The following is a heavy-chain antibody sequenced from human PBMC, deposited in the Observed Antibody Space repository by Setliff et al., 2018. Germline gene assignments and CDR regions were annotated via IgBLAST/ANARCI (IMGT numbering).Heavy chain of an antibody. CDR2: IHYSGTT. Sequence: PSETLSLTCTVSGGSSSSHYWSWIRQPPGKGLEWIGYIHYSGTTNYNPSLKSRVTLSLDTAKNQFSLELRAVTAADTALYYCARENGYCSGGACYFMFDSWSQGTLVTVSS. CDR3: ARENGYCSGGACYFMFDS. V-gene: IGHV4-59*11. D-gene: IGHD2-15*01. J-gene: IGHJ4*02. CDR1: GGSSSSHY.